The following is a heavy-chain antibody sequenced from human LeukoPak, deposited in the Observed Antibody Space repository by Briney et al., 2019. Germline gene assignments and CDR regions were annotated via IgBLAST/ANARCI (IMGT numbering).Heavy chain of an antibody. CDR2: SSNIEGT. J-gene: IGHJ5*02. D-gene: IGHD3-10*01. Sequence: PSETLSLTCTVSGVSISIFYWTWIRQPPGKGLEWIGYSSNIEGTYYNPSLKSRVTISLDTSKNQFSLRLNSVTAADTAVYYCARDRGGVSYHGSGSHNWFDPWGQGTLVTVSS. CDR1: GVSISIFY. V-gene: IGHV4-59*01. CDR3: ARDRGGVSYHGSGSHNWFDP.